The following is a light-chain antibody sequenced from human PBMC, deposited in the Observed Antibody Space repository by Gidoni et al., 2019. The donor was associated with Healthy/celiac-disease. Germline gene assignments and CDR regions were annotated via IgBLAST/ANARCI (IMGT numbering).Light chain of an antibody. CDR3: QQYKNWPWT. CDR1: QSVSRY. CDR2: GAS. Sequence: IVLTRSPATLSVSPEERSTPSCSASQSVSRYLAWYQQKPGQSPRLLIYGASTRATGIPARFSGSGSGTEFTLTISSLQSEDFAVYYCQQYKNWPWTFGQGTKVEIK. V-gene: IGKV3-15*01. J-gene: IGKJ1*01.